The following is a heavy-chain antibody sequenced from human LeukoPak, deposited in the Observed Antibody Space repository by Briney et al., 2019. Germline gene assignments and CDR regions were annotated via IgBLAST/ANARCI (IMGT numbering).Heavy chain of an antibody. D-gene: IGHD2-15*01. CDR3: ARHGKLPLDY. Sequence: SETLSLTCTVSGGSISSYYWSWIRQPPGKGLEWIGYIYYSGSTNYNPSLKSRVTISADTSKNQFSLKLSSVTAADTAVYYCARHGKLPLDYWGQGTLVTVSS. J-gene: IGHJ4*02. CDR2: IYYSGST. CDR1: GGSISSYY. V-gene: IGHV4-59*08.